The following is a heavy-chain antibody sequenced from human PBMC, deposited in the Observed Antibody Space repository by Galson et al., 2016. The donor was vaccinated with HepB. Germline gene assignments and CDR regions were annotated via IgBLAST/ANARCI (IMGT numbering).Heavy chain of an antibody. CDR2: INQDGSAK. Sequence: SLRLSCAASGFTFNNFWMSWVRQAPGKGLEWVANINQDGSAKQYEDSVKGRFTISRDNAKNSLYLQMNSLRAEDTAVYFCAREKPMRASALDYWGQGTPVTVSS. D-gene: IGHD1-26*01. CDR3: AREKPMRASALDY. V-gene: IGHV3-7*03. J-gene: IGHJ4*02. CDR1: GFTFNNFW.